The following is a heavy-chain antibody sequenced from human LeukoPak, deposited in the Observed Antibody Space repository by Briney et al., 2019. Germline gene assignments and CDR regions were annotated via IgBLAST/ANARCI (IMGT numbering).Heavy chain of an antibody. CDR1: GYTFTGYY. CDR2: INPNSGDT. D-gene: IGHD2-2*01. Sequence: GASVKVSCKASGYTFTGYYIHWVRHAPGQGLEWMGWINPNSGDTNYAQKFQSRVTMTKDTSINTAYMELNRLRSDDTALYYCSTLGYCIDSSPSCYRAFDYWGQGTLVTVSS. V-gene: IGHV1-2*02. CDR3: STLGYCIDSSPSCYRAFDY. J-gene: IGHJ4*02.